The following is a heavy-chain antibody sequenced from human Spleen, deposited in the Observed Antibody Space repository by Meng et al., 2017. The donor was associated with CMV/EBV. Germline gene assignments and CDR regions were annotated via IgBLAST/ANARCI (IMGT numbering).Heavy chain of an antibody. V-gene: IGHV4-4*01. D-gene: IGHD6-19*01. CDR3: ARIVAVAGIFDY. Sequence: CAVSGGSISSSHCWIWIRQPPGKGLEWIGKIYHTGNTDYNPSLKSRVSMSVDNSKNQFSLKLNSVTAADTAVYFCARIVAVAGIFDYWGQGALVTVSS. CDR1: GGSISSSHC. J-gene: IGHJ4*02. CDR2: IYHTGNT.